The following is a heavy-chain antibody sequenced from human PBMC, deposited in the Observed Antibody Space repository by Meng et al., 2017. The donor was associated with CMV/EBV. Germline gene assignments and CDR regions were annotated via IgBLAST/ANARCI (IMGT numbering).Heavy chain of an antibody. CDR3: TTIYGIPRRGYSGYGAADAFDI. Sequence: GESLKISCVGSGFTFSNAWMSWVRQAPGKGLEWVGRIKSKTDGGTTDYAAPVKGRFTISRDDSKNTLYLQMNSLKTEDTAVYYCTTIYGIPRRGYSGYGAADAFDIWGQGTMVTVSS. CDR2: IKSKTDGGTT. D-gene: IGHD5-12*01. J-gene: IGHJ3*02. CDR1: GFTFSNAW. V-gene: IGHV3-15*01.